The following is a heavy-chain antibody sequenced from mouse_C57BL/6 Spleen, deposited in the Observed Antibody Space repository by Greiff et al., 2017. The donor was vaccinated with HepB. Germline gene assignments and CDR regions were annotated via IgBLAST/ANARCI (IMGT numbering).Heavy chain of an antibody. J-gene: IGHJ1*03. CDR2: IRNKANNHAT. CDR1: GFTFSDAW. CDR3: TRMVTTSYWYFDV. V-gene: IGHV6-6*01. D-gene: IGHD2-2*01. Sequence: EVKVEESGGGLVQPGGSMKLSCAASGFTFSDAWMDWVRQSPEKGLEWVAEIRNKANNHATYYAESVKGRFTISRDDSKSSVYLQMNSLRAEDTGIYYCTRMVTTSYWYFDVWGTGTTVTVSS.